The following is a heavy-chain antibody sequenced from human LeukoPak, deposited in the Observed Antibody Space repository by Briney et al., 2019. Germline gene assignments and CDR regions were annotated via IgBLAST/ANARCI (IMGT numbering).Heavy chain of an antibody. J-gene: IGHJ5*02. CDR3: ARRAPFSNWFDP. CDR2: IYFSGST. Sequence: SQTLSLTCTVSGASITNDDYYWSWIRQHPGMGLEWIGYIYFSGSTYYNPTLKSRASVSVDTSKSQFSLRLTSVTAADTAVYDCARRAPFSNWFDPWGQGTLVIVSS. D-gene: IGHD2-2*01. CDR1: GASITNDDYY. V-gene: IGHV4-31*03.